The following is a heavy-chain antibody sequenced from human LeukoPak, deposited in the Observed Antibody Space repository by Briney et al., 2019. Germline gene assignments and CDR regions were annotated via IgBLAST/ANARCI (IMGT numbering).Heavy chain of an antibody. D-gene: IGHD6-19*01. CDR2: IWYDGSNK. J-gene: IGHJ4*02. CDR3: ARDSGTSYSSGWYDY. CDR1: GFTFSSYG. V-gene: IGHV3-33*01. Sequence: GGSLRLSCAASGFTFSSYGMHWVRQAPGKGLEWVALIWYDGSNKYYADSVKGRFTISRDSSKNSLYLQMNSLRAEDTAVYYCARDSGTSYSSGWYDYWGQGTLVTVSS.